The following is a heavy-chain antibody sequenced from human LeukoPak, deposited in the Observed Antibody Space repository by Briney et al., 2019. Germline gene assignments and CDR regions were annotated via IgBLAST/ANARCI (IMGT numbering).Heavy chain of an antibody. D-gene: IGHD1-26*01. CDR3: ARATGSGRYGRLDY. V-gene: IGHV3-74*01. CDR2: INSDGKIT. Sequence: PGGSLRLSCAASGFTFSSLWMHWVRQAPGKGLVRVSRINSDGKITIYADSVKGRFTISRDNAKNTLYLQMNSLRAEDTAVYYCARATGSGRYGRLDYWGQGTLVTVSS. CDR1: GFTFSSLW. J-gene: IGHJ4*02.